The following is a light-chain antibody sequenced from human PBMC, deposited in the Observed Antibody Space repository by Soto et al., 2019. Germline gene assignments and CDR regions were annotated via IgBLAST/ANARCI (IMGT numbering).Light chain of an antibody. CDR1: QSVSSY. Sequence: EIVLTQSPATLPLSPGERATLSCRASQSVSSYLAWYQQKPGQAPRLLIYDASNRATGIPARFSGSGSGTDFTLTISSLEPEDFAVYYCQHRSNWPPWTFGQGTKVDIK. CDR2: DAS. V-gene: IGKV3-11*01. J-gene: IGKJ1*01. CDR3: QHRSNWPPWT.